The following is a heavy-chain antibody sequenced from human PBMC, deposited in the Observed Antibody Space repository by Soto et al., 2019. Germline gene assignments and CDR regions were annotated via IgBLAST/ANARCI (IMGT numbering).Heavy chain of an antibody. V-gene: IGHV4-31*03. CDR3: ARSPSYARQQLWFDP. CDR1: GGSISSGGYY. J-gene: IGHJ5*02. Sequence: SETLSLTCTVSGGSISSGGYYWSWIRQHPGKGLEWIGYIYYSGSTYYNPSLKSRVTISVDTSKNQFSLKLSSVTAADTAVYYCARSPSYARQQLWFDPWGQGTLVTVSS. D-gene: IGHD6-13*01. CDR2: IYYSGST.